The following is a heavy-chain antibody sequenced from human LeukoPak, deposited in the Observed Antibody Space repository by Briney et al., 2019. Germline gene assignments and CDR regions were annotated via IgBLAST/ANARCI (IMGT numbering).Heavy chain of an antibody. CDR2: IYYGGST. CDR3: ARRNYYGSSAYYIFDY. Sequence: SETLSLTCSVSGGSISSSNYYWGWIRQPPGEGLEWIGSIYYGGSTYYNPSLKSRVTISVDTSKNQFSLKLSSVTAADTAVYYCARRNYYGSSAYYIFDYWGQGTLVTVSS. V-gene: IGHV4-39*01. CDR1: GGSISSSNYY. J-gene: IGHJ4*02. D-gene: IGHD3-22*01.